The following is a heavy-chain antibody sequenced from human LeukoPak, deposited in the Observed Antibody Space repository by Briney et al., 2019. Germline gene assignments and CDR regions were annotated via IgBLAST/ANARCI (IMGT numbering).Heavy chain of an antibody. CDR3: ARGRGWNYFDY. V-gene: IGHV4-34*01. D-gene: IGHD6-19*01. Sequence: SETLSLTCGVPGASLRGYYWTWIRQFPGKRLEWIGEINYSGTTDENPSLNSRVTISVDASKTQFSLRLTSVTAADTAVYYCARGRGWNYFDYWGLGTLVTVSS. CDR1: GASLRGYY. CDR2: INYSGTT. J-gene: IGHJ4*02.